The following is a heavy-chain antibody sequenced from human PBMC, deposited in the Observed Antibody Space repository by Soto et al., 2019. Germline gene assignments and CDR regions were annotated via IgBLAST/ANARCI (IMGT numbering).Heavy chain of an antibody. V-gene: IGHV3-30*18. Sequence: GGSLRLSCAASGFTFSSYGMHWVRQAPGKGLEWVAVISYDGSNKYYADSVKGRFTISRDNSKNTLYLQMNSLRAEDTAVYYCAKSRRYCSSTSCYSPDYYYGMDVWGQGTTVTVSS. CDR3: AKSRRYCSSTSCYSPDYYYGMDV. CDR1: GFTFSSYG. J-gene: IGHJ6*02. CDR2: ISYDGSNK. D-gene: IGHD2-2*02.